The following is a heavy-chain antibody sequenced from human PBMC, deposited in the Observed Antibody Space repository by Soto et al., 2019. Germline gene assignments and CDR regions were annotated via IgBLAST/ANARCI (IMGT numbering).Heavy chain of an antibody. CDR2: ISFDGGDK. CDR1: GFTFSNYG. CDR3: AKDSGRGSADYFFDY. J-gene: IGHJ4*02. V-gene: IGHV3-30*18. D-gene: IGHD3-10*01. Sequence: GGSLSISCAASGFTFSNYGMHWVRRDPGKGLEWVAVISFDGGDKKSADSVKGRFTISRDNSKNTLYLQMNSLRAEDTAVYYCAKDSGRGSADYFFDYWGRGTLVTVSS.